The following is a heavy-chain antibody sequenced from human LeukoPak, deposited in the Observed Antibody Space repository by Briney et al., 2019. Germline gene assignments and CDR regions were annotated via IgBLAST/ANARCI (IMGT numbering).Heavy chain of an antibody. CDR2: ISAYNGNT. Sequence: ASVKVSCKASGYTFSTYGITWVRQAPGQGFEWMGWISAYNGNTNFAQKFQDRVSMATDTSTSTAYMELRSLRSDDTAVYYCARDTHYYGSGSYYVDYWGQGTLVTVSS. D-gene: IGHD3-10*01. CDR1: GYTFSTYG. V-gene: IGHV1-18*01. J-gene: IGHJ4*02. CDR3: ARDTHYYGSGSYYVDY.